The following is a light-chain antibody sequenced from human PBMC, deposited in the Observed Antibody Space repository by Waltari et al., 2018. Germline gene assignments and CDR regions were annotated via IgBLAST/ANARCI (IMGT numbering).Light chain of an antibody. CDR2: GAS. J-gene: IGKJ2*01. CDR1: QSLGKNY. CDR3: QQYASSVLYT. V-gene: IGKV3-20*01. Sequence: LSCKASQSLGKNYLAWYQHKPGQAPRLLIYGASSRAAGIPDRFSGSGSGTDFTLTISRLEPEDFAVYYCQQYASSVLYTFG.